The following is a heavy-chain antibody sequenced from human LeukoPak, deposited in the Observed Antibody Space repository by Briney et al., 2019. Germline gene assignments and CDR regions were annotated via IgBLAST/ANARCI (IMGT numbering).Heavy chain of an antibody. V-gene: IGHV3-15*01. CDR3: TTEEYSSSWVDAFDI. J-gene: IGHJ3*02. Sequence: GGSLRLSCAASGFTFSNAWMSRVRQAPGKGLEWVGRIKSKTDGGTTDYAAPMKGRFTISRDDSKNALYLQMNSLKTEDTAVYYCTTEEYSSSWVDAFDIWGQGTMVTVSS. CDR2: IKSKTDGGTT. D-gene: IGHD6-13*01. CDR1: GFTFSNAW.